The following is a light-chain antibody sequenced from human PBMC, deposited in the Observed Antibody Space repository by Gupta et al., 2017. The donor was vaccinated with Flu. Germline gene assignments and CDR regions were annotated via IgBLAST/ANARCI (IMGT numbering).Light chain of an antibody. CDR1: QSVSRY. J-gene: IGKJ4*01. Sequence: EIVLTQSPATLSLSPGERATLSCRASQSVSRYLAWYQQKPGQAPRLLIYDASNRTTGIPARFSGSGSGTDFTLTIGSLEPEDFAVYFCQQRGSWPPELTFGVGTKVEI. CDR2: DAS. V-gene: IGKV3-11*01. CDR3: QQRGSWPPELT.